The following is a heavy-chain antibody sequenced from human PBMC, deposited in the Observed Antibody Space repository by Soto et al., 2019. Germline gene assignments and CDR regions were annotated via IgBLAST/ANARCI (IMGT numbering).Heavy chain of an antibody. CDR3: ARAPSWNYDS. V-gene: IGHV4-59*01. Sequence: SETLSLTCTVSGASLNGYFWSWIRQAPGKGLEWIGHIYYTGSPNYNPSLRSRVTISVDTSKQQVSLMLKSVTAADTAVYFCARAPSWNYDSWGQGTLVTVS. J-gene: IGHJ5*01. CDR1: GASLNGYF. CDR2: IYYTGSP. D-gene: IGHD1-7*01.